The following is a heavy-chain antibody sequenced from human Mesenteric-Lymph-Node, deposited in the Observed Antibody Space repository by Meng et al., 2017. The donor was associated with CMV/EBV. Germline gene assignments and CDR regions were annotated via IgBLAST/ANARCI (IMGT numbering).Heavy chain of an antibody. D-gene: IGHD6-13*01. J-gene: IGHJ5*02. CDR2: INAGNGNT. V-gene: IGHV1-3*01. CDR3: ARWGSSSWYGNWFDP. Sequence: SGYTFTSYAMQWVRQATGQRLEWMGGINAGNGNTKYSQKFQGRVTITRDTSASTAYMELSSLRSEDTAVYYCARWGSSSWYGNWFDPWGQGTLVTVSS. CDR1: GYTFTSYA.